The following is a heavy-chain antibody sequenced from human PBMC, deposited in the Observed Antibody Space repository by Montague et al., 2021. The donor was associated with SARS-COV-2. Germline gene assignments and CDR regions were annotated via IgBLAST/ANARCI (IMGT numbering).Heavy chain of an antibody. Sequence: TLSLTCTVSGGSISSGSYYWNWIRQHPGKGLEFIGFIYNSVSTYYNPSLKSRVSISVDTSKNQFSLKLTSVTAADTAAYYCARDRGRVTTVFLDAFDIWGQGTMVTVSS. CDR1: GGSISSGSYY. V-gene: IGHV4-31*03. D-gene: IGHD4-17*01. J-gene: IGHJ3*02. CDR3: ARDRGRVTTVFLDAFDI. CDR2: IYNSVST.